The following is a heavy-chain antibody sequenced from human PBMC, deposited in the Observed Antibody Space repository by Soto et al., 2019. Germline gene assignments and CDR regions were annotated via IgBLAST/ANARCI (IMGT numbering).Heavy chain of an antibody. J-gene: IGHJ6*02. Sequence: PSETLSLTCNVSGGSIRSYYWSWVRQPAGKPLEWIGRIYTSGSTNYNPSLKSRVSMSVDTSKNQFSLEVTSVTAADTAVYYCAREGASRFGMDVWGQGTTVTVSS. CDR1: GGSIRSYY. V-gene: IGHV4-4*07. CDR2: IYTSGST. CDR3: AREGASRFGMDV. D-gene: IGHD1-26*01.